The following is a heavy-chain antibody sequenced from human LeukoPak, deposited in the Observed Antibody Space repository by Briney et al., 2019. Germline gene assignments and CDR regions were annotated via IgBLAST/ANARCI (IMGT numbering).Heavy chain of an antibody. J-gene: IGHJ6*02. Sequence: SETLSLTCTVSGGSISSGGYYWSWIRQHPGKGLEWIGYIYYSGSTYYNPSLKSRVTISVDTSKIQFSLKLSSVTAADTAVYYCARVGGSGSPDYYYYGMDVWGQGTTVTVSS. D-gene: IGHD3-10*01. CDR1: GGSISSGGYY. CDR3: ARVGGSGSPDYYYYGMDV. V-gene: IGHV4-31*03. CDR2: IYYSGST.